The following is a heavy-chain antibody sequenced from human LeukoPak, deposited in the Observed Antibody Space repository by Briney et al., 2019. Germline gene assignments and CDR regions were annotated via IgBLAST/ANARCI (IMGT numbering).Heavy chain of an antibody. J-gene: IGHJ3*02. CDR2: ISGSGGST. D-gene: IGHD3-10*01. Sequence: GGSLRLSCAASGFTFSSYAMSWVRQAPGKGLEWVSAISGSGGSTYYADSVKGRFTISRDNSKNTLYLQMNSLRAEDTAVYYYAKCTKLWFEYDASDIWGQGTMVTVSS. V-gene: IGHV3-23*01. CDR1: GFTFSSYA. CDR3: AKCTKLWFEYDASDI.